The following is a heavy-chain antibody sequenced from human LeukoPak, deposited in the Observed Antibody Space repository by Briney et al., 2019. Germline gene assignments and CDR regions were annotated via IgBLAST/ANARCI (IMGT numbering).Heavy chain of an antibody. CDR2: VYNSGST. Sequence: PSETLSLTCTVSGGSISSYYWSWIRQPPGKGLEWIGYVYNSGSTNYNPSLKSRVTISLDTSKNQFSLRLSSATAADTAVYYCARVTSEYNYATTNYYFYMDVWGKGTTVTVSS. V-gene: IGHV4-59*01. J-gene: IGHJ6*03. CDR1: GGSISSYY. CDR3: ARVTSEYNYATTNYYFYMDV. D-gene: IGHD5-18*01.